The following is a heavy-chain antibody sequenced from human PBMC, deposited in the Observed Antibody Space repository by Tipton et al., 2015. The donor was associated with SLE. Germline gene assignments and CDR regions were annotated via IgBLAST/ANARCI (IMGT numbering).Heavy chain of an antibody. Sequence: TLSLTCTVYGGSFSGYYWSWIRQPPGKGLEWIGEINHSGGTNYNPSLKSRVTISVDTSKNQFSLKLSSVTAADTAVYYCARVDTAMVFPFGGYYLDYWGQGILVTVSS. V-gene: IGHV4-34*01. D-gene: IGHD5-18*01. CDR2: INHSGGT. CDR3: ARVDTAMVFPFGGYYLDY. J-gene: IGHJ4*02. CDR1: GGSFSGYY.